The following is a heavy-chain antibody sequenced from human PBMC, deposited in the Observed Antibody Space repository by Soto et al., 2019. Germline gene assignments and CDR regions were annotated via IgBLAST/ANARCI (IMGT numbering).Heavy chain of an antibody. CDR3: ARGLTWGLNWFDP. V-gene: IGHV1-3*01. CDR2: INAGNGNT. J-gene: IGHJ5*02. Sequence: ASVKVSCKASGYTFTSYAMHWVRQAPGQRLEWMGWINAGNGNTKYSQKFQGRVTITRDTSASTAYMELSSLRSEDTAVYYCARGLTWGLNWFDPWCQGILVTVSS. D-gene: IGHD7-27*01. CDR1: GYTFTSYA.